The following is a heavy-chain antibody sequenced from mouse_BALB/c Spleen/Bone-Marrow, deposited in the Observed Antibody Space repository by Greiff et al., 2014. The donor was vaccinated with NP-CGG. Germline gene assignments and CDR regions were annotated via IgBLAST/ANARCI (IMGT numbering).Heavy chain of an antibody. D-gene: IGHD1-1*02. Sequence: QVQLQQPGAELARPGASVKLSCKASGYTFTSYWMQWVKQRPGQGLEWIGAIYPGDGDIRYTQKFKGKATLTADKSSSTAYMQLSSLASEDSAVYYCASQGDYGYFDYWGQGTTLTVSS. CDR2: IYPGDGDI. CDR3: ASQGDYGYFDY. CDR1: GYTFTSYW. V-gene: IGHV1-87*01. J-gene: IGHJ2*01.